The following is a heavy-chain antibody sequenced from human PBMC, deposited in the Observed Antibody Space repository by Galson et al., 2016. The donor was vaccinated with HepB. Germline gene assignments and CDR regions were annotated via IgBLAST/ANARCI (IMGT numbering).Heavy chain of an antibody. Sequence: LRLSCAASGFTFRDYYMIWIRQAPGKGLEWIGSIYHSGSSYYNPSLKSRVTISVDTSKNQFSLKLSSMTAADTAVYYCASHKGWSYQNFDYWGQGTLVTVSS. CDR3: ASHKGWSYQNFDY. CDR2: IYHSGSS. CDR1: GFTFRDYY. V-gene: IGHV4-38-2*01. J-gene: IGHJ4*02. D-gene: IGHD1-26*01.